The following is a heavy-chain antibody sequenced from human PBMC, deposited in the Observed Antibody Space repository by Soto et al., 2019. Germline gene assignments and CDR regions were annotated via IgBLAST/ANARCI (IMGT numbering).Heavy chain of an antibody. CDR2: INQDGSAK. CDR1: GFTFSSYW. V-gene: IGHV3-7*01. J-gene: IGHJ6*03. CDR3: ARLVPGTNIYYYYIDV. Sequence: GGSLRLSCAASGFTFSSYWMSWVRQAPGKGLEWVANINQDGSAKNYVDSVKGRFTISRDNAKNSLHLQMNSLRAEDTAVYYCARLVPGTNIYYYYIDVWGKGTTVTVSS. D-gene: IGHD2-2*01.